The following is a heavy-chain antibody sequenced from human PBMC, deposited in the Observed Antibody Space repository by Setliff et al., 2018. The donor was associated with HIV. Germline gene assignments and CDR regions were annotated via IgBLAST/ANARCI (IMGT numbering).Heavy chain of an antibody. D-gene: IGHD4-17*01. CDR2: INPSGGRT. CDR3: ARDDHGDPFDY. V-gene: IGHV1-46*01. CDR1: GYTFTNYY. J-gene: IGHJ4*02. Sequence: ASVKVSCKASGYTFTNYYIHWVRQAPGQGLEWMGLINPSGGRTSYAQKFQGRLTMTRDTSINTAYMELSRLRSDDTAVYYCARDDHGDPFDYWGQGTLVTVSS.